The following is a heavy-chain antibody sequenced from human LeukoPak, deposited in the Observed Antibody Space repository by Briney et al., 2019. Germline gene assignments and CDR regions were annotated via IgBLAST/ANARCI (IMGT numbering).Heavy chain of an antibody. CDR2: INAGNGNT. J-gene: IGHJ4*02. Sequence: ASVKVSCKASGYTFTSYAMHWVRQAPGQRLEWMGWINAGNGNTKYSQKFQGRVTITRDTSASTAYMELSSLRSEDMAVYYCARGSIAARGYFDYWGQGTLVTVSS. V-gene: IGHV1-3*01. CDR3: ARGSIAARGYFDY. CDR1: GYTFTSYA. D-gene: IGHD6-6*01.